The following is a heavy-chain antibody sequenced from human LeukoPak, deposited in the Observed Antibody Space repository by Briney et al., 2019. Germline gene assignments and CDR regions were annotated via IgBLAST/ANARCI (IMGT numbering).Heavy chain of an antibody. Sequence: ASVRVSCKASGYTFTSYAMNWVRQAPGQGLEWMGWINPNSGGTNYAQKFQGRVTMTRDTSISTVYMELSSLRSEDTAVYYCARDSEVRRNLWHYWGQGTLVTVSS. CDR2: INPNSGGT. D-gene: IGHD3-10*01. CDR1: GYTFTSYA. V-gene: IGHV1-2*02. CDR3: ARDSEVRRNLWHY. J-gene: IGHJ4*02.